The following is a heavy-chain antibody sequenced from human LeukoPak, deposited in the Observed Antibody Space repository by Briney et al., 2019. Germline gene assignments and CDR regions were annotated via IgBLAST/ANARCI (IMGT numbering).Heavy chain of an antibody. CDR3: AMRERLAAAFDY. CDR2: IYTSGST. CDR1: GGSISSASYY. Sequence: ASETLSVTCTVSGGSISSASYYWSWIRQPAGKGLEWIGRIYTSGSTNYNPSLKSRVTISVDTSKNQFSLKLSSVTAADTAVYYCAMRERLAAAFDYWGQGTLVTVSS. D-gene: IGHD6-13*01. J-gene: IGHJ4*02. V-gene: IGHV4-61*02.